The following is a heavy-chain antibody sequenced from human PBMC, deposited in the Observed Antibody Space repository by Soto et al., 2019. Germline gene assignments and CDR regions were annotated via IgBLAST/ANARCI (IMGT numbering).Heavy chain of an antibody. V-gene: IGHV4-59*01. D-gene: IGHD5-12*01. CDR3: ARGFGLGYSGYDYYYGYFDY. J-gene: IGHJ4*02. CDR1: GGSISSYY. Sequence: SETLSLTCTVSGGSISSYYWSWIRQPPGKGLEWIGYIYYSGSTNYNPSLKSRATISVDTSKNQFSLKLSSVTAADTAVYYCARGFGLGYSGYDYYYGYFDYWGQGTLVTVSS. CDR2: IYYSGST.